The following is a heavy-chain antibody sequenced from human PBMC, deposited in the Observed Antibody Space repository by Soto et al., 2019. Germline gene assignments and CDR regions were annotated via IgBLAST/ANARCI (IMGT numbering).Heavy chain of an antibody. CDR3: ARGRIGITIFGVVIALRPYYYYYMDV. D-gene: IGHD3-3*01. Sequence: ASVKVSCKASGYTFTSYAMHWVRQAPGQRLEWMGWINAGNGNTKYSQKFQGRVTITRDTSASTAYMELSSLRSEDTAVYYCARGRIGITIFGVVIALRPYYYYYMDVWGKGTTVTVSS. CDR2: INAGNGNT. J-gene: IGHJ6*03. CDR1: GYTFTSYA. V-gene: IGHV1-3*01.